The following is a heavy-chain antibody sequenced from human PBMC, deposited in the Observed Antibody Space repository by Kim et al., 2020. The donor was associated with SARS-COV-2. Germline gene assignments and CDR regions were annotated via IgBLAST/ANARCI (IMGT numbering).Heavy chain of an antibody. Sequence: SVKVSCKASGGTFSSYAISWVRQAPGQGLEWMGGIIPIFGTANYAQKFQGRVTITADESTSTAYMELSSLRSEDTAVYYCARDTTIPNYTIRFLEWSPYYYYGMDVWGQGTTVTVSS. CDR2: IIPIFGTA. CDR3: ARDTTIPNYTIRFLEWSPYYYYGMDV. J-gene: IGHJ6*02. D-gene: IGHD3-3*01. V-gene: IGHV1-69*13. CDR1: GGTFSSYA.